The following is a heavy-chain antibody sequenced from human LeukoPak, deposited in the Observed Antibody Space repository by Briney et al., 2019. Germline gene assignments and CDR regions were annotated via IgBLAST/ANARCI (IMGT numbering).Heavy chain of an antibody. CDR3: ASITGSYTSYYFDY. J-gene: IGHJ4*02. Sequence: GNSLRLSCAASGFTFSSFGMHWVRKAPGKGLEWVAVIWYHGNEIHYVDSVKGRFTISRDNFRNTLYLQMNNLRAEDSAVYYCASITGSYTSYYFDYWGQGTLVTVSS. V-gene: IGHV3-33*01. CDR1: GFTFSSFG. D-gene: IGHD1-26*01. CDR2: IWYHGNEI.